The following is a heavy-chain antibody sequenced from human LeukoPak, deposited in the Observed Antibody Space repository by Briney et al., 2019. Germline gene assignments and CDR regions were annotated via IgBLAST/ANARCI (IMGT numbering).Heavy chain of an antibody. D-gene: IGHD4-23*01. J-gene: IGHJ5*02. CDR3: AKDQATGVTGNWFDP. Sequence: GGSLRLSCAASGISFSNYSMNWVRQAPGKGLEWVSSISSSSSYIYYADSVKGRFTISRDNAKNSLYLQMKSLRAADTAVYYCAKDQATGVTGNWFDPWGQGTLVTVS. CDR1: GISFSNYS. V-gene: IGHV3-21*03. CDR2: ISSSSSYI.